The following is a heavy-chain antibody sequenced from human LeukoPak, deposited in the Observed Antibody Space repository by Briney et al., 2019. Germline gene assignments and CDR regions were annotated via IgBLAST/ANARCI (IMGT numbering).Heavy chain of an antibody. CDR2: INAGNGNT. CDR3: ARGEAAVADY. CDR1: GYTFTGYY. Sequence: ASVKVSCKASGYTFTGYYMHWVRQAPGQRLEWMGWINAGNGNTKYSQKFQGRVTITRDTSASTAYMELSSLRSEDTAAYYCARGEAAVADYWGQGTLVTVSS. D-gene: IGHD6-19*01. J-gene: IGHJ4*02. V-gene: IGHV1-3*01.